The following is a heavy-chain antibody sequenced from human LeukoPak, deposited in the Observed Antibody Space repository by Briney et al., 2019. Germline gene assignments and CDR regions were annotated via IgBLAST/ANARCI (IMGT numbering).Heavy chain of an antibody. Sequence: GGSLRLSCAASGFTFSSYSMNWVRQAPGKGLEWVSSISSSSSSYIYYAESVKGRFTISRDNAKNSLYLQMNSLRAEDTAVYYCARDLTPRWDILTGDAVDYWGQGTLVTVSS. CDR1: GFTFSSYS. J-gene: IGHJ4*02. V-gene: IGHV3-21*01. CDR2: ISSSSSSYI. D-gene: IGHD3-9*01. CDR3: ARDLTPRWDILTGDAVDY.